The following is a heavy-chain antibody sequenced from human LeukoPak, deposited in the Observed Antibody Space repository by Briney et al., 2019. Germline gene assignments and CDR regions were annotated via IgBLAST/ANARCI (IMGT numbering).Heavy chain of an antibody. V-gene: IGHV3-21*01. J-gene: IGHJ3*02. CDR1: GFTFSSYS. CDR3: AREAPRQWRAFDAFDI. Sequence: PGGSLRLSCAASGFTFSSYSMNWVRQAPGKGLEWVSSISGSSSYIYYADSVKGRFTISRDNAKNSLYLQMNSLRAEDTAVYYCAREAPRQWRAFDAFDIWGQGTMVTVSS. D-gene: IGHD6-19*01. CDR2: ISGSSSYI.